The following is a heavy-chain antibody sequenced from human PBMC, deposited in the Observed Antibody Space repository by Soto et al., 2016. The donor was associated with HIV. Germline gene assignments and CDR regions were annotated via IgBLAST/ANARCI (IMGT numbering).Heavy chain of an antibody. CDR2: ISAYNGNT. V-gene: IGHV1-18*01. D-gene: IGHD5-12*01. CDR3: AREDGYGGYARMDV. J-gene: IGHJ6*02. Sequence: QVQLVQSGAEVKKPGASVKVSCKASGYTFTNYGISWVRQAPGQGLEWMGWISAYNGNTNYAQKLQGRVTMTTDTSTSKSYMELRSLRSDDTAIYYCAREDGYGGYARMDVWGQGTTVTVSS. CDR1: GYTFTNYG.